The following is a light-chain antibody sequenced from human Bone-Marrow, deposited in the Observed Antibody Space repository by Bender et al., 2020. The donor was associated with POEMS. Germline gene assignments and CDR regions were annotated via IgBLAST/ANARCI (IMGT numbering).Light chain of an antibody. Sequence: QSALTQPASVSGSPGQSITISCSGTTSDVGSYNLVSWYQQHPGKAPKLMIYEDTKRPSGVSNRFSGSKSANTASLTISGLQAEDEADYYCCSYASRSTYVFGTGTKVTVL. J-gene: IGLJ1*01. CDR3: CSYASRSTYV. CDR2: EDT. CDR1: TSDVGSYNL. V-gene: IGLV2-23*01.